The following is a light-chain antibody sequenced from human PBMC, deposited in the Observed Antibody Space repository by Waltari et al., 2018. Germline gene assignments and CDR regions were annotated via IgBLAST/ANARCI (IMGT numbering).Light chain of an antibody. V-gene: IGLV1-44*01. J-gene: IGLJ3*02. CDR1: SSNIGSNT. Sequence: QSVLTQPPSASGTPGQRVTISCSGSSSNIGSNTVNWYQQLPGTAPKLLIYSNNPRPPGAPARFAGAKSGTPASLAIRGLQSEDEADYYCAAWDDSLNGWVFGGGTKLTVL. CDR3: AAWDDSLNGWV. CDR2: SNN.